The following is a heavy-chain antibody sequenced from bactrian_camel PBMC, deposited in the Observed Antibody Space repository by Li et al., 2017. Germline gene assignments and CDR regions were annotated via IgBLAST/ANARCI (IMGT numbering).Heavy chain of an antibody. CDR1: ALTLSSAD. Sequence: VQLVESGGGLVQPGGSLRLSCASSALTLSSADVNWVRQAPGSGLEWVSGINSGSGRTYYADSVKGRFTIARDNAKNTLYLQLNYLITEDTAMYYCAARDSLCSLSAPGYNYWGQGTQVTVS. V-gene: IGHV3S40*01. CDR2: INSGSGRT. D-gene: IGHD3*01. J-gene: IGHJ4*01. CDR3: AARDSLCSLSAPGYNY.